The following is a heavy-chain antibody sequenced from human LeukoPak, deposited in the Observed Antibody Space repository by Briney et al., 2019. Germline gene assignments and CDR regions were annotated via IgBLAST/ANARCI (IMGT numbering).Heavy chain of an antibody. CDR1: GGSISSSNR. CDR3: AVYCSGGSCSNPYYFDY. CDR2: IYHSGST. Sequence: MSSETLSLTCAVSGGSISSSNRWSWVRQPPGKGLEWIGEIYHSGSTNYNPSLKSRVTISVDKSKNQFSLKLSSVTAADTAVYYCAVYCSGGSCSNPYYFDYWGQGTLVTVSS. J-gene: IGHJ4*02. D-gene: IGHD2-15*01. V-gene: IGHV4-4*02.